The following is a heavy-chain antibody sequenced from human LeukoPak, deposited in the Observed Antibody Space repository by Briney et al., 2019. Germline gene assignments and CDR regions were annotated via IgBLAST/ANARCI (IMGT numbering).Heavy chain of an antibody. Sequence: TGGSLRLSCAASGFTFTNYAMTWVRQAPGKGLEWVSSISASGVMTYYADSVKGRFTISRDNAKNSLYLQMNSLRAEDTAVYYCAGGGYSYAYVGYWGQGTLVTVSS. J-gene: IGHJ4*02. D-gene: IGHD5-18*01. CDR1: GFTFTNYA. CDR3: AGGGYSYAYVGY. CDR2: ISASGVMT. V-gene: IGHV3-23*01.